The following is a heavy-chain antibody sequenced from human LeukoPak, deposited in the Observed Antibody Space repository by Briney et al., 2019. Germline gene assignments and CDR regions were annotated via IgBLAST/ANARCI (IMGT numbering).Heavy chain of an antibody. CDR2: IQYDGSNK. V-gene: IGHV3-30*02. J-gene: IGHJ4*02. CDR1: TFTFNIYG. Sequence: GGSLRLSCAASTFTFNIYGMHWVRQAPDKGLEWVAFIQYDGSNKFYADSVKGRFTISRDNSRNTLYLQMNSLRAEDTAVYYCARDRTAYSYGTFFAYWGQGTLVTVSS. D-gene: IGHD5-18*01. CDR3: ARDRTAYSYGTFFAY.